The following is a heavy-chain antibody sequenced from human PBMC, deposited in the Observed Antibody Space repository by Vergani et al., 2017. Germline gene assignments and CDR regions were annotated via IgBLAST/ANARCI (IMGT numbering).Heavy chain of an antibody. CDR3: ARGYGSGSWTDY. CDR1: GGSFSGYY. Sequence: QVQLQQWGAGLLKPSETLSLTCAVYGGSFSGYYWSWIRQPPGKGLEWIGEINHSGSTNYNPSLKSRVTISVDTSKNQLSLKLSSVTAADTAVYYCARGYGSGSWTDYWGQGTLVTVSS. J-gene: IGHJ4*02. CDR2: INHSGST. D-gene: IGHD3-10*01. V-gene: IGHV4-34*01.